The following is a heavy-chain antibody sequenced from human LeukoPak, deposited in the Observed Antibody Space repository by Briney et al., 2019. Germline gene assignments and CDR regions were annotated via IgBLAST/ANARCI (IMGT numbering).Heavy chain of an antibody. J-gene: IGHJ4*02. D-gene: IGHD6-13*01. CDR3: ARVFPQLVPFGY. V-gene: IGHV3-30*04. Sequence: PGGSLRLSCAASGFTFSSYALHWVRQAPGKGLEWVALISYDGSNKYYADSVKGRFTISRDNSKNALYLQMNSLRAEDTAVYYCARVFPQLVPFGYWGQGTLVTVSP. CDR2: ISYDGSNK. CDR1: GFTFSSYA.